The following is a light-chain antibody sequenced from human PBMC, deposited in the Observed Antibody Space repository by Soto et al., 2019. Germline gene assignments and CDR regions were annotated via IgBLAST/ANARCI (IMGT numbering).Light chain of an antibody. V-gene: IGLV2-23*02. CDR2: EVN. Sequence: QSVLTQPASVSGSPGQSITSSCTGTSSNVGSYKLVSWYQQHPGKAPKLMIFEVNKRPSGVSNRFSGSKSGNTASLTISGLKVEDGDDYYCCSSGGSPTYVFGTGTKVTVL. J-gene: IGLJ1*01. CDR3: CSSGGSPTYV. CDR1: SSNVGSYKL.